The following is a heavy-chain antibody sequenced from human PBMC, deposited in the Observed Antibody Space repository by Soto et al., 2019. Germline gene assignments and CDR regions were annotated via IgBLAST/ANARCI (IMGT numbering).Heavy chain of an antibody. CDR3: TRLGFMTSGFDP. Sequence: PGGSLRLSCAASGFTFSGSAMHWVRQASGKGLEWVGRIRSKANSYATAYAASVKGRFTISRDDSKNTAYLQMNSLKTEDTAVYYCTRLGFMTSGFDPWGQGTLVTVSS. V-gene: IGHV3-73*01. CDR2: IRSKANSYAT. J-gene: IGHJ5*02. D-gene: IGHD3-16*01. CDR1: GFTFSGSA.